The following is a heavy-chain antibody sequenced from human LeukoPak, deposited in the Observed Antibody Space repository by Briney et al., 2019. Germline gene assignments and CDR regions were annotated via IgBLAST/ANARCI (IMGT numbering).Heavy chain of an antibody. V-gene: IGHV3-23*01. J-gene: IGHJ4*02. CDR1: GFTFRSYG. Sequence: PGGSLRLSCAASGFTFRSYGMHWVRQAPGKGLEWVAIITATGDTAYYADSVKGRFTISRDNSRNTVYMQMDSLRAEDTAIYYCAGDRNSDWYSPLDYWGQGSQVTVSP. CDR2: ITATGDTA. D-gene: IGHD6-19*01. CDR3: AGDRNSDWYSPLDY.